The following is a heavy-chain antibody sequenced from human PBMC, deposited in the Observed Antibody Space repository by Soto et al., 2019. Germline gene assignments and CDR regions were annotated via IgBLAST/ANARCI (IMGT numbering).Heavy chain of an antibody. CDR1: GGSISSSSYY. J-gene: IGHJ3*02. CDR3: ARHGRTLGYCSSTSCHDAFDI. CDR2: IYYSGST. V-gene: IGHV4-39*01. D-gene: IGHD2-2*01. Sequence: QLQLQESGPGLVKPSETLSLTCTVSGGSISSSSYYWGWIRQPPGKGLEWIGSIYYSGSTYYNPSLKSRVTISVDTSKNQFSLKLSSVTAADTAVYYCARHGRTLGYCSSTSCHDAFDIWVQGTMVIVSS.